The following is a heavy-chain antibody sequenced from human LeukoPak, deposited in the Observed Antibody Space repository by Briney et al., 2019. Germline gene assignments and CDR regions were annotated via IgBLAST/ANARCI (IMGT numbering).Heavy chain of an antibody. CDR1: GGSISPYY. V-gene: IGHV4-59*01. CDR3: ARERVGGNYADY. D-gene: IGHD4-23*01. CDR2: IFYSGST. Sequence: SETLSLTCTVSGGSISPYYWSWARQSPGKGLEWIAYIFYSGSTNYNPSLKSRVTISLDTSKKQFSLRLSSVTAADTAEYYCARERVGGNYADYWGQGILVAVSS. J-gene: IGHJ4*02.